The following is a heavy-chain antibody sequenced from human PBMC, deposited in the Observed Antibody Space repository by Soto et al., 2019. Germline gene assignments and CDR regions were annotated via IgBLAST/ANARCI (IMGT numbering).Heavy chain of an antibody. CDR1: GYTFTSYG. CDR2: ISAYNGNT. V-gene: IGHV1-18*01. D-gene: IGHD3-10*01. Sequence: ASVKVSCKASGYTFTSYGISWVRQAPGQGLEWMRWISAYNGNTNYAQKLQGRVTMTTDTSTSTAYMELRSLRSDDTAVYYCARDRSRYRGFNAFDIWGQGTMVTVSS. CDR3: ARDRSRYRGFNAFDI. J-gene: IGHJ3*02.